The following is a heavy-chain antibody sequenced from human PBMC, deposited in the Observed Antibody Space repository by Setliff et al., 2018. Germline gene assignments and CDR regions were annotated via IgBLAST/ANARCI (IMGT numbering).Heavy chain of an antibody. J-gene: IGHJ5*02. CDR3: ARGRIPRIFGVALNWFDP. V-gene: IGHV3-64*01. Sequence: PGGSLRLSCAASGFSFSSYAMHWVRQAPGKGLEYVSAISSNGGSTYYANSVKGRFTISRDNSKNTLYLQMGSLRAEDMAVYYCARGRIPRIFGVALNWFDPWGQGTLVTVSS. CDR2: ISSNGGST. D-gene: IGHD3-3*02. CDR1: GFSFSSYA.